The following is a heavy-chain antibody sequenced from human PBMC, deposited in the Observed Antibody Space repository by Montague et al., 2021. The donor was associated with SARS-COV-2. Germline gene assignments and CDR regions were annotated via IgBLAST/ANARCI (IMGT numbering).Heavy chain of an antibody. V-gene: IGHV4-61*01. CDR3: ARGLPTVRGVIRWFDP. CDR2: LLEKRN. CDR1: GVVELRRRS. Sequence: SETLSLTCTVSGVVELRRRSEEHTSELQSPLKLVCRLLLEKRNNYKSSLKSRVTISVDTSKNQFSLKLSSVTAADTAVYYCARGLPTVRGVIRWFDPWGQGTLVTVSS. D-gene: IGHD3-10*01. J-gene: IGHJ5*02.